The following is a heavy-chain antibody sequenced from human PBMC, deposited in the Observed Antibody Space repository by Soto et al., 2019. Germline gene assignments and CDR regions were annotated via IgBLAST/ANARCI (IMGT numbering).Heavy chain of an antibody. J-gene: IGHJ4*02. CDR2: ISAYNGNT. CDR1: GYAFTSYG. D-gene: IGHD3-22*01. V-gene: IGHV1-18*04. Sequence: GGSGKVSCKACGYAFTSYGISLVRQAPGQGLEWMGWISAYNGNTNYAQKLQGRVTMTTDTSTSTAYMELRSLRSDDTAVYYCARDHYYDSSGDIDYWGQGTMVTVSS. CDR3: ARDHYYDSSGDIDY.